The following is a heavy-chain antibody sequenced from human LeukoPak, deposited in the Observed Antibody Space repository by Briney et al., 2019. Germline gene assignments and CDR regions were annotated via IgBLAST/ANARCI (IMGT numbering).Heavy chain of an antibody. CDR3: AREGYCSSTSCYTFDY. V-gene: IGHV1-69*13. D-gene: IGHD2-2*02. CDR1: GGTFSSYA. J-gene: IGHJ4*02. CDR2: IIPIFGTA. Sequence: SVKVSCKASGGTFSSYAISWVRQAPGQGLEWMGGIIPIFGTANYAQKFQGRVTITADESTNTAYMELSSPRSEDTAVYYCAREGYCSSTSCYTFDYWGQGTLVTVSS.